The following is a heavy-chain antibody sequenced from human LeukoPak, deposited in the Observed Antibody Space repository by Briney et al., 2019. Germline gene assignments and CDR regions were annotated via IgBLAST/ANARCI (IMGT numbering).Heavy chain of an antibody. CDR1: GYTFTSYY. Sequence: ASVKVSCKASGYTFTSYYMHWVRQAPGQGLEWMGIINPSGDSTNYAQKFQGRVTMTRDMTTSTVYMELSSLRSEDTAVYYCARDRYSSGWFDCWGQGTLVTVSS. D-gene: IGHD6-19*01. J-gene: IGHJ4*02. V-gene: IGHV1-46*01. CDR2: INPSGDST. CDR3: ARDRYSSGWFDC.